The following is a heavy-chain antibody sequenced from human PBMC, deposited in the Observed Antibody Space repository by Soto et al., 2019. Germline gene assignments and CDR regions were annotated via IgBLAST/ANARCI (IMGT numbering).Heavy chain of an antibody. CDR2: ISWDGGST. CDR1: GFTFDDYT. D-gene: IGHD3-3*01. Sequence: GGSLRLSCAASGFTFDDYTMHWVRQAPGKGLEWVSLISWDGGSTYYADSVKGRFTISRDNSKNSLYLQMNSLRTEDTALYYCAKGAGFWSGSNYYYYGMDVWGQGTTVTVSS. J-gene: IGHJ6*02. V-gene: IGHV3-43*01. CDR3: AKGAGFWSGSNYYYYGMDV.